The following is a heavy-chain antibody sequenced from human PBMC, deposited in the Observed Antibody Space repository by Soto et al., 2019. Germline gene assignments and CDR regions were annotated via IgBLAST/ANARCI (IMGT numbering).Heavy chain of an antibody. CDR1: GFTFDDYA. J-gene: IGHJ6*02. CDR2: ISWNSGSI. V-gene: IGHV3-9*01. Sequence: GGSLRLSCAASGFTFDDYAMHWVRQAPGKGLEWVSGISWNSGSIGYADSVKGRFTISRDNAKNSLYLQMNSLRAEDTALYYCAKDETPQWLVPTSYYYYGMDVWGQGTTVTVSS. CDR3: AKDETPQWLVPTSYYYYGMDV. D-gene: IGHD6-19*01.